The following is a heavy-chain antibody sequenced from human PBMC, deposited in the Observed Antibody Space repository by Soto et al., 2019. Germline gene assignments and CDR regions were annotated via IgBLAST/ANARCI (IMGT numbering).Heavy chain of an antibody. Sequence: QVQLQQWGAGLLKPSETLSLTCAVYGGSFSGYYWSWIRQPPGKGLEWIGEINHSGSTNYNPSLKSRVTISLDTSKNQFSLKLSSVTAADTAVYYCASIPYCSSTSCYVFDYWGQGTLVTVSS. V-gene: IGHV4-34*01. CDR3: ASIPYCSSTSCYVFDY. CDR1: GGSFSGYY. J-gene: IGHJ4*02. CDR2: INHSGST. D-gene: IGHD2-2*01.